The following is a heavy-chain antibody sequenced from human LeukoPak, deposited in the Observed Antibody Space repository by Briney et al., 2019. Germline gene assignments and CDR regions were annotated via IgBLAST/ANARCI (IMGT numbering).Heavy chain of an antibody. CDR1: GYTLTELS. CDR2: FDPEDGET. CDR3: ATGPHVDIVATLKYPMDV. Sequence: GASVMVSCKVSGYTLTELSMHWVRQAPGKGLEWMGGFDPEDGETIYAQKFQGRVTMTEDTSTDTAYMELSSLRSEDTAVYYCATGPHVDIVATLKYPMDVWGQGTTVTVSS. J-gene: IGHJ6*02. D-gene: IGHD5-12*01. V-gene: IGHV1-24*01.